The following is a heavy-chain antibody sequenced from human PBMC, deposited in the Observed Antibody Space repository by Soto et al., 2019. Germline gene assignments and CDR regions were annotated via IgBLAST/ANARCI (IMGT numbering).Heavy chain of an antibody. CDR3: ARCYCSVGSCYTCWHFDL. V-gene: IGHV1-18*01. CDR2: IGPYNGNT. Sequence: QVQLVQSGAEVKKPGASVKVSCKASGYTFNNYGISWLRQAPRQGLEWMGWIGPYNGNTDHAQNFQRRVTMTTDTSTNTAYMELRSLRSDDTALYYCARCYCSVGSCYTCWHFDLWGRGTLVTVSS. CDR1: GYTFNNYG. J-gene: IGHJ2*01. D-gene: IGHD2-15*01.